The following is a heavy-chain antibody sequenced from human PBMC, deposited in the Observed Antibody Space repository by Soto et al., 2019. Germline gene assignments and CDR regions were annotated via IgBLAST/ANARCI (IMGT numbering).Heavy chain of an antibody. D-gene: IGHD3-22*01. CDR1: VFSFSDYS. J-gene: IGHJ3*02. CDR3: WRDLFYYDRSGFYYRVDAFDI. Sequence: GGSLRLSCAASVFSFSDYSMNWVRQAPGKGLEWVSYISISSTTIYYAESVKGRFTISKDNSKKTLYLQMNSLRNEDTTVYKSWRDLFYYDRSGFYYRVDAFDIWGQGTMVTVSS. V-gene: IGHV3-48*02. CDR2: ISISSTTI.